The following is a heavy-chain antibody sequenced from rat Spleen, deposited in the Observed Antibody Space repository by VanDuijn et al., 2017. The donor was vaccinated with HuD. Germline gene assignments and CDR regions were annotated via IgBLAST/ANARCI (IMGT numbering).Heavy chain of an antibody. Sequence: EVQLVESGGGLVQPGRSLKLSCAASGFTFSDYNMAWVRQAPKKGLEWFATISYVGSSTYYRDSVKGRFTISRDNAKSTLYLQMDSLRSEDTATYYCARHYNNYGVMDVWGQGASVTVSS. CDR2: ISYVGSST. D-gene: IGHD1-10*01. CDR3: ARHYNNYGVMDV. V-gene: IGHV5-7*01. CDR1: GFTFSDYN. J-gene: IGHJ4*01.